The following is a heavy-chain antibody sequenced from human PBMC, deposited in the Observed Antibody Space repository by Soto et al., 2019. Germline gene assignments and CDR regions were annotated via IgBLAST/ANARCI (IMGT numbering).Heavy chain of an antibody. CDR3: TAIQPLPTTPQGDYYGMDV. Sequence: PGGSLRLSCAASGFTFSNAWMNWVRQAPGKGLEWVGRIKSKTDGGTTDYAAPVKGRFTISRDDSKNTLYLQMNSLKTEDTAVYYCTAIQPLPTTPQGDYYGMDVWGQGTTVTVSS. CDR2: IKSKTDGGTT. V-gene: IGHV3-15*07. CDR1: GFTFSNAW. J-gene: IGHJ6*02. D-gene: IGHD5-12*01.